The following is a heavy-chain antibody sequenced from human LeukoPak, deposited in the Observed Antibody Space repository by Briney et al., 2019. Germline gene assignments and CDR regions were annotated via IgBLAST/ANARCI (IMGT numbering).Heavy chain of an antibody. CDR3: AREERIAVYDYPPLTFDY. CDR2: IYTSGST. Sequence: SQTLSLTCTVSGGSISSGSYYWGWVRQPAGGGLGWIGRIYTSGSTNYNPSLKSRATISVAMSKNQFSLKLSSVTAADTAVYYCAREERIAVYDYPPLTFDYWGQGTLVTVSS. V-gene: IGHV4-61*02. CDR1: GGSISSGSYY. D-gene: IGHD3-16*01. J-gene: IGHJ4*02.